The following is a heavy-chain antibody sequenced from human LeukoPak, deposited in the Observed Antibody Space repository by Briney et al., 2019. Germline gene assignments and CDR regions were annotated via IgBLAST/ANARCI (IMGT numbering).Heavy chain of an antibody. Sequence: GGSLRLSCEVSGFTFSSYAMNWVRQAPGRGLEWVSGFSGSGGTTYYADSVKGRFTISRDNSKNTLYLQMNSLRAEDTAVYYCANGNRCTSPNCLGYYYFYMDVWGKGTTVTVSS. V-gene: IGHV3-23*01. D-gene: IGHD2-8*01. CDR3: ANGNRCTSPNCLGYYYFYMDV. CDR1: GFTFSSYA. J-gene: IGHJ6*03. CDR2: FSGSGGTT.